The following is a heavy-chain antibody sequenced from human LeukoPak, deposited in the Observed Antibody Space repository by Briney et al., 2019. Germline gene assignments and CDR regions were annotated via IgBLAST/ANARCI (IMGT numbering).Heavy chain of an antibody. V-gene: IGHV1-69*05. J-gene: IGHJ5*02. CDR2: IIPIFGTA. CDR3: AREMFSHRKPGYCSGGSCSNWFDP. D-gene: IGHD2-15*01. CDR1: GGTFSSYA. Sequence: SVKVSCKASGGTFSSYAISWVRQAPGQGLEWMGRIIPIFGTANYAQKFQGRVTITTDESTSTAYMELSSLRSEDTAVYYCAREMFSHRKPGYCSGGSCSNWFDPWGQGTLVTVSS.